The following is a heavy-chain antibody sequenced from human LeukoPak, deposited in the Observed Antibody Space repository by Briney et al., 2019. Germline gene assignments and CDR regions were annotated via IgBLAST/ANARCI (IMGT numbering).Heavy chain of an antibody. Sequence: ASVKVSCKASGYTFTSYAMNWVRQAPGQGLEWMGWINTNTGNPTYAQGFTGRFVFSLDTSVSTAYLQIGSLKAEDTAVYYCARWDIVVVPAAIAPMDVWGQGTTVTVSS. J-gene: IGHJ6*02. CDR2: INTNTGNP. V-gene: IGHV7-4-1*01. D-gene: IGHD2-2*01. CDR1: GYTFTSYA. CDR3: ARWDIVVVPAAIAPMDV.